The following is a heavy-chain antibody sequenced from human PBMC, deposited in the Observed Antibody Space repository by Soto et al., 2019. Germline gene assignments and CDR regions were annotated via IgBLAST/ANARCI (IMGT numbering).Heavy chain of an antibody. Sequence: GSVKVSCKASGYTFTSYGISWVRQAPGQGLEWMGWISAYNGNTNYAQKLQGRVTMTTDTSTSTAYMELRSLRSDDTAVYYCARDRRIQLWYSPLYYYGMDVWGQGTTVTVSS. CDR3: ARDRRIQLWYSPLYYYGMDV. CDR1: GYTFTSYG. V-gene: IGHV1-18*01. D-gene: IGHD5-18*01. J-gene: IGHJ6*02. CDR2: ISAYNGNT.